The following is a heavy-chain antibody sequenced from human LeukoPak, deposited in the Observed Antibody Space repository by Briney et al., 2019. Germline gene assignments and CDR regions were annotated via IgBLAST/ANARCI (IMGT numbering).Heavy chain of an antibody. CDR3: ARRAGAYSHPYDY. CDR1: GFTFSNFG. Sequence: GGSLRLSCVASGFTFSNFGVHWVRQAPGKGLEWVSFIYSGTIHYSDSVKGRFTISRDNSKNTLYLQMNSLRAEDTAVYYCARRAGAYSHPYDYWGQGTLVTVSS. CDR2: IYSGTI. V-gene: IGHV3-53*01. D-gene: IGHD4/OR15-4a*01. J-gene: IGHJ4*02.